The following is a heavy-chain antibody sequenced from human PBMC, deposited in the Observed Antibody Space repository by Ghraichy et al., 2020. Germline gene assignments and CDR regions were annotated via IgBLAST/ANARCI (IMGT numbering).Heavy chain of an antibody. Sequence: ASVKVSCKASGYTFTSYDINWVRQATGQGLEWMGWMNPNSGNTGYAQKFQGRVTMTRNTSISTAYMELSSLRSEDTAVYYCATILTGDDAFDIWGQGTMVTVSS. CDR2: MNPNSGNT. J-gene: IGHJ3*02. CDR3: ATILTGDDAFDI. D-gene: IGHD7-27*01. CDR1: GYTFTSYD. V-gene: IGHV1-8*01.